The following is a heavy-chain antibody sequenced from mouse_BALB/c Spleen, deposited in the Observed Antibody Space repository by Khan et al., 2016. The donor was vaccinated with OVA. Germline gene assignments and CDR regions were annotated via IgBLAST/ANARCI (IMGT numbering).Heavy chain of an antibody. CDR1: GYIFRSYY. J-gene: IGHJ4*01. CDR2: IYPGSVNT. D-gene: IGHD2-1*01. Sequence: QVQLQQSGPELVKPGASVRISCKASGYIFRSYYIHWVKQRPGQGLEWIGGIYPGSVNTNYNENFKGKATLTADKSSSTAYMQLSSLTSEDSAVYFCARWGGNYPSYAMDYWGQETSVTVSS. CDR3: ARWGGNYPSYAMDY. V-gene: IGHV1S56*01.